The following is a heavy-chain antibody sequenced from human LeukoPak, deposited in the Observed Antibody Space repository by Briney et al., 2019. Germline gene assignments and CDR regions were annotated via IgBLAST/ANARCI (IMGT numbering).Heavy chain of an antibody. CDR2: IWYDGSSK. CDR1: GFTSSNYG. J-gene: IGHJ4*02. V-gene: IGHV3-33*01. CDR3: AGNYGPYYFDY. Sequence: GGSLRLSCAASGFTSSNYGMHWVRQAPGKGLEWVAVIWYDGSSKYYADSVKGRFTISRDNSKNTLYLQMNSLRAEDTAVYYCAGNYGPYYFDYWGQGTLVTVSS. D-gene: IGHD3-10*01.